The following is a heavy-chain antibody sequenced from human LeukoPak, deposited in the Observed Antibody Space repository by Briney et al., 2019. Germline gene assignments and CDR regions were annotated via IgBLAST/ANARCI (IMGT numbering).Heavy chain of an antibody. J-gene: IGHJ4*02. CDR3: AREGGLQHHFDY. V-gene: IGHV4-39*07. D-gene: IGHD4-11*01. CDR2: MYYSGST. CDR1: GGSISSSSYY. Sequence: PSGTLSLTCTVSGGSISSSSYYWGWIRQPPGKGLEWIGSMYYSGSTYYNPSLKSRITISVDTSKNQFSLKLSSVTAADTAVYYCAREGGLQHHFDYWGQGTLVTVSS.